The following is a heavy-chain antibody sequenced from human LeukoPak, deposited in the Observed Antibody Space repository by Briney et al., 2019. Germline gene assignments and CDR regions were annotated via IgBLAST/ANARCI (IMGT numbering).Heavy chain of an antibody. D-gene: IGHD2/OR15-2a*01. V-gene: IGHV4-4*08. J-gene: IGHJ4*02. CDR3: ARDSKTPFDY. CDR2: IYTSGST. CDR1: GGSISTYY. Sequence: SETLSLTCTVSGGSISTYYWSWIRQPPGKGLEWIGRIYTSGSTNYNPSLKSRVTISVDTSKNQFSLKLSSVTAADTAVYYCARDSKTPFDYWGQGTLVTVSS.